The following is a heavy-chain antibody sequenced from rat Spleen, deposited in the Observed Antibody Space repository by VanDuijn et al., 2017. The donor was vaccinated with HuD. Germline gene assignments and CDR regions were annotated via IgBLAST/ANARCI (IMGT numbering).Heavy chain of an antibody. D-gene: IGHD4-3*01. CDR1: GFTFSNYG. Sequence: EVQLVESGGGFVLPGRSLKLSCAASGFTFSNYGMAWVRQAPTKGLEWVASISYDGNSIYYRDSVQGRFTISRDNAKSTLYLQMDSLRSEDTATYYCTSPYNSGQRFPFAYWGQGTLVTVSS. CDR2: ISYDGNSI. CDR3: TSPYNSGQRFPFAY. V-gene: IGHV5-29*01. J-gene: IGHJ3*01.